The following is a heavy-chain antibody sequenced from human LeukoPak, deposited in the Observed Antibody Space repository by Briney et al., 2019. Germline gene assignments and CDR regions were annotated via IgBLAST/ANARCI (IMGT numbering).Heavy chain of an antibody. Sequence: SGTLSLTCAVSGVPIASHSWWSWVRQPPGKGLEWIGEIYHTGGANYKPSLTSRVTMSVDTSNNHFSLKLTSVTAADTAVYFCAYNRDFALDNWGQGTLVTVSS. V-gene: IGHV4-4*02. CDR3: AYNRDFALDN. J-gene: IGHJ4*02. CDR2: IYHTGGA. D-gene: IGHD1-14*01. CDR1: GVPIASHSW.